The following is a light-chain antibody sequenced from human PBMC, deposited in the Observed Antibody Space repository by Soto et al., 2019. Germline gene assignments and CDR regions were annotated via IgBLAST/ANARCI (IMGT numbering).Light chain of an antibody. J-gene: IGLJ1*01. Sequence: QSALTQPPSASGSPGQSVTISCTGTNSDVGGYNYVSWYQQYPGKAPKLIIYEVNERPSGVPDRFSGSKSGNTASLTVSGVQTADEADYYCSSYAGSYWYVFGTGTKVTVL. V-gene: IGLV2-8*01. CDR2: EVN. CDR1: NSDVGGYNY. CDR3: SSYAGSYWYV.